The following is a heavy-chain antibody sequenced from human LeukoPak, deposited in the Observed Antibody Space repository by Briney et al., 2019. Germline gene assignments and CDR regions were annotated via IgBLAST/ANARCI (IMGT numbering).Heavy chain of an antibody. D-gene: IGHD3-22*01. CDR2: ISYDGSNK. J-gene: IGHJ4*02. Sequence: PGRSLRLSCAASGFTFSSYAMHWVRQAPGKGLEWVAVISYDGSNKYYADSVKGRFTISRDNSKNTLYLQMNSLRAEDTALYYCAREVSEGFDFWGQGTLVTVSS. V-gene: IGHV3-30*04. CDR3: AREVSEGFDF. CDR1: GFTFSSYA.